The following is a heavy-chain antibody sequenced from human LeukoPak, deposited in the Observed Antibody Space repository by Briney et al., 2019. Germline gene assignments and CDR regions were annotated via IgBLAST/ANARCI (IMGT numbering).Heavy chain of an antibody. D-gene: IGHD1-1*01. CDR3: PKSSAGITWFDP. CDR1: GFSFRSSG. CDR2: TRFDDSYK. V-gene: IGHV3-30*02. J-gene: IGHJ5*02. Sequence: GGSLRLSCAASGFSFRSSGMHWVRQAPGKGPEWVAFTRFDDSYKAYGDSVKCRFTISRDNSKNTLYLQMDSLRSDDTAVYYCPKSSAGITWFDPWGQGTLVTVSS.